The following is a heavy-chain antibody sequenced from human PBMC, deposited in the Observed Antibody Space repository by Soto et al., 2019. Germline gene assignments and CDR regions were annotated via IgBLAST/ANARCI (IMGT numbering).Heavy chain of an antibody. CDR2: ISAYNGNT. V-gene: IGHV1-18*01. J-gene: IGHJ4*02. D-gene: IGHD6-13*01. CDR3: ARERVGVAAAGYDY. Sequence: ASVKVSCKASGYSFTSYGISWVRQAPGQGLEWMGWISAYNGNTNYAQKLQGRVTMTTDTSTSTAYMDLRSLRSDDTAVYYCARERVGVAAAGYDYWAQETLVPVSS. CDR1: GYSFTSYG.